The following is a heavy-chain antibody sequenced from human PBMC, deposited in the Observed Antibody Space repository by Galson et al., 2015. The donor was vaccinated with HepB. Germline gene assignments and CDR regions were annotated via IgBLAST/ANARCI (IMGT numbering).Heavy chain of an antibody. CDR3: ARDFGELLSGWFDP. CDR2: IIPIFGTA. V-gene: IGHV1-69*13. Sequence: SVKVSCKASGGTFSSYAISWVRQAPGQGLEWTGGIIPIFGTANYAQKFQGRVTITADESTSTAYMELSSLRSEDTAVYYCARDFGELLSGWFDPWGQGALVTVSS. D-gene: IGHD3-10*01. CDR1: GGTFSSYA. J-gene: IGHJ5*02.